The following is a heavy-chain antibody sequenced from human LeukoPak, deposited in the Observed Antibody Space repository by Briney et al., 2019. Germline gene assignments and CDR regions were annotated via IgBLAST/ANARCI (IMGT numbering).Heavy chain of an antibody. D-gene: IGHD6-13*01. Sequence: LSLTCTVSGGSISSYYWSWIRQPPGKGLEWVSGITWNSGSIGYADSVKGRFIISRDNAKSSLYLQMNSLRAEDTALYYCVRDHTGSWYLGYFQHWGQGTLVTVSS. CDR1: GGSISSYY. CDR2: ITWNSGSI. J-gene: IGHJ1*01. V-gene: IGHV3-9*01. CDR3: VRDHTGSWYLGYFQH.